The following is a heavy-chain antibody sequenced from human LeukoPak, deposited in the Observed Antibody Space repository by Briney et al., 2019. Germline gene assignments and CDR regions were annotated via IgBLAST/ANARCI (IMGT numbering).Heavy chain of an antibody. Sequence: GGSLRLSCAASGFTFSSYWMSWVRQAPGKGLEWVANIKQDGSEKYYVDSVKGRFTISRDNAKNSLYLQMNSLRAEDTAVYYCASVSRVRGVKFDYWGQGTLVTVSS. J-gene: IGHJ4*02. D-gene: IGHD3-10*01. CDR1: GFTFSSYW. CDR3: ASVSRVRGVKFDY. V-gene: IGHV3-7*01. CDR2: IKQDGSEK.